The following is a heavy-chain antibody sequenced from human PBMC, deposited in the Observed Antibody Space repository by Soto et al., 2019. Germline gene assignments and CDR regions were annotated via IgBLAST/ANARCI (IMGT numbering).Heavy chain of an antibody. Sequence: ASVKVSCKASGYTFTSYGISWVRQAPGQGLEWMGWISAYNGNTNYAQKLQGRVTMTTDTSTSTAYMELRSLRSDDTAVYYCARDEGYSSSWYFSPTYYYYGMDVWGQGTTVTVSS. CDR2: ISAYNGNT. D-gene: IGHD6-13*01. V-gene: IGHV1-18*01. J-gene: IGHJ6*02. CDR3: ARDEGYSSSWYFSPTYYYYGMDV. CDR1: GYTFTSYG.